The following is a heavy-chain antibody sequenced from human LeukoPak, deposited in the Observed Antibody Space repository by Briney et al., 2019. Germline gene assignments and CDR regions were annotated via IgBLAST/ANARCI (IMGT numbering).Heavy chain of an antibody. CDR1: GYTFTSYY. J-gene: IGHJ6*03. D-gene: IGHD2-2*01. CDR2: INPSGGST. CDR3: ATTPTGPYCSSTSCYYYYYMDV. V-gene: IGHV1-46*03. Sequence: ASVKVSCEASGYTFTSYYMHWVRQAPGQGLEWMGIINPSGGSTSYAQKFQGRVTMTRDTSTSTVYMELSSLRSGDTAVYYCATTPTGPYCSSTSCYYYYYMDVWGKGTTVTVSS.